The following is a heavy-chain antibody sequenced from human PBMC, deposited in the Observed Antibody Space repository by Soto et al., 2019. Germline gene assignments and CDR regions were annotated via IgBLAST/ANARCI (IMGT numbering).Heavy chain of an antibody. D-gene: IGHD2-2*01. J-gene: IGHJ4*02. Sequence: PSETLSLTCPVSGGSISSGDYSWSWIRQPPGKGLEWIGYMYHSGSTYYNPSLKSQVTISIDRSKNQFSLKLSSVTAADTAVYYRARVPDYWGQGILVTVSS. CDR1: GGSISSGDYS. CDR2: MYHSGST. V-gene: IGHV4-30-2*01. CDR3: ARVPDY.